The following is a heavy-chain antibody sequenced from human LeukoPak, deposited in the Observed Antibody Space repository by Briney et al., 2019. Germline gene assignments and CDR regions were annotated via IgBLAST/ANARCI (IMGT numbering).Heavy chain of an antibody. J-gene: IGHJ4*02. Sequence: SETLSLTCTVSGDSITAPKWWSWVRQAPGEGLEWIGEIYHDRTTSFNPSLKSRLTISADKSANQFFLNLNSVSATDTAVYYCVGRGLYGGTWRFEYWGQGALVTVSS. CDR3: VGRGLYGGTWRFEY. CDR1: GDSITAPKW. CDR2: IYHDRTT. V-gene: IGHV4-4*02. D-gene: IGHD2-8*01.